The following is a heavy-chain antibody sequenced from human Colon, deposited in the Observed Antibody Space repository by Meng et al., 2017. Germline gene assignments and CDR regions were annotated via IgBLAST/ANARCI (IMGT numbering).Heavy chain of an antibody. J-gene: IGHJ4*02. CDR1: SYSIRTAYY. Sequence: SGHGLVNPSETRSFPCSVSSYSIRTAYYWGWIRQTPGKGLEWIASIDRSGTTYYNPSLESRVTISVDTSKNHFSLRLNSVTAADTAVYFCARTIYSSSVDYWGQGTLVTVSS. V-gene: IGHV4-38-2*01. CDR3: ARTIYSSSVDY. CDR2: IDRSGTT. D-gene: IGHD3-22*01.